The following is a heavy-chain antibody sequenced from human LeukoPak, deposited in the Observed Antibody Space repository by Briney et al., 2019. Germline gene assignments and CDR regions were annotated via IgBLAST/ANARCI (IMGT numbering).Heavy chain of an antibody. CDR1: GGSINSSSYY. CDR2: IYYSGST. J-gene: IGHJ1*01. CDR3: ATHGWPKVFQH. D-gene: IGHD6-19*01. V-gene: IGHV4-39*01. Sequence: PSETLSLTCTVSGGSINSSSYYWGWIRQPPGKGLEWIGSIYYSGSTYYNPSLKSRVTISVDTSKNQFSLKLSSVTAADTAVYYCATHGWPKVFQHWGQGTLVTVSS.